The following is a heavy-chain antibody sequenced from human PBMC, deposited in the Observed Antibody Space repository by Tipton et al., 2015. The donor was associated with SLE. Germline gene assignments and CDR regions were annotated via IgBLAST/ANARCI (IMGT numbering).Heavy chain of an antibody. J-gene: IGHJ3*02. Sequence: TLSLTCTVSGGSIIGSNYYWDWIRQPPGKGPEWIGRIYETGTVNYNRPLKSRVTMSIDMSKNTFSLKLSSVTAADTAVYYCARVVYSGAFDIWGQGTIVTVSS. CDR1: GGSIIGSNYY. V-gene: IGHV4-39*07. CDR2: IYETGTV. D-gene: IGHD2-15*01. CDR3: ARVVYSGAFDI.